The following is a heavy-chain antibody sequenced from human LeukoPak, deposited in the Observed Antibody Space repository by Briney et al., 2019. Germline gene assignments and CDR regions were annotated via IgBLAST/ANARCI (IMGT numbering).Heavy chain of an antibody. V-gene: IGHV3-30*02. J-gene: IGHJ5*02. CDR1: GFTFSSYG. Sequence: GGSLRLSCAASGFTFSSYGMHWVRQAPGKGLEWVAFIRYDGSNKYYADSVKGRFTISRDNSKNTLYLQMNSLRAEDTAVYYCAKDSRVGATINWFDPWGQGTLVTVSS. CDR3: AKDSRVGATINWFDP. D-gene: IGHD1-26*01. CDR2: IRYDGSNK.